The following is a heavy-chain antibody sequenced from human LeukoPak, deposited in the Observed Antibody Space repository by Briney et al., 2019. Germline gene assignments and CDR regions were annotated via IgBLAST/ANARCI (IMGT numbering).Heavy chain of an antibody. Sequence: GGSLRLSCAASGFPISSNYMSWVRQAPGKGPEWVSIIYSGGNTFYADSVKGRFTVSRDSSKNTLFLQMISLSAEDTAVYYCARDHITMIRGVSYYFYGMDVWGQGTTVTVSS. J-gene: IGHJ6*02. CDR1: GFPISSNY. V-gene: IGHV3-53*01. D-gene: IGHD3-10*01. CDR2: IYSGGNT. CDR3: ARDHITMIRGVSYYFYGMDV.